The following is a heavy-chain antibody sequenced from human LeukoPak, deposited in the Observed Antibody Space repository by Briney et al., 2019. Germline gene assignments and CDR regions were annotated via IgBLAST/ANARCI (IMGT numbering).Heavy chain of an antibody. CDR3: AKDSRGWQWVAEFDY. J-gene: IGHJ4*02. CDR1: GNYW. CDR2: INSDGSWT. Sequence: GGSLRLSCAASGNYWMHWVRQVPGKGLVWVSHINSDGSWTSYADSVKGRFTISKDNAKNTLSLQMTSLRAEDTAVYYCAKDSRGWQWVAEFDYWGQGTLVTVSS. D-gene: IGHD6-19*01. V-gene: IGHV3-74*01.